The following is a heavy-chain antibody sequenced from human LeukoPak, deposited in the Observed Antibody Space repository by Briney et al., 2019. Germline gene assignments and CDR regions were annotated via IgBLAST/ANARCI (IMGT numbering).Heavy chain of an antibody. CDR1: GGSISSGGYY. CDR2: IYHSGST. V-gene: IGHV4-30-2*01. J-gene: IGHJ4*02. CDR3: ASTLTGPYYFDY. D-gene: IGHD3-9*01. Sequence: PSETLSLTCTVSGGSISSGGYYWSWIRQPPGKGLEWIGYIYHSGSTYYNPSLKSRVTISVDRSKNQFSLKLSSVTAADTAVYYCASTLTGPYYFDYWGQGTLVTVSS.